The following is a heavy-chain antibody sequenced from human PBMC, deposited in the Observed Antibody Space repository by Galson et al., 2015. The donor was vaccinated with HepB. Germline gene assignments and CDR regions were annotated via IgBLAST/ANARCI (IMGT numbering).Heavy chain of an antibody. J-gene: IGHJ4*02. Sequence: TLSLTCTVSGDSISSRGYYWTWIRQHPGKGLEWIGYIYYSGSTYYNPSLKSRVTISVDTSKNQFSLKLSSVTAADTAVYYCARGLVGMASDYWGQGTLVTVSS. CDR3: ARGLVGMASDY. V-gene: IGHV4-31*03. D-gene: IGHD2-15*01. CDR1: GDSISSRGYY. CDR2: IYYSGST.